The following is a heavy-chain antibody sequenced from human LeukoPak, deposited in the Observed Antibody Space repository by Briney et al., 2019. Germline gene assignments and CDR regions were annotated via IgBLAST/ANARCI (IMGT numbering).Heavy chain of an antibody. V-gene: IGHV4-34*01. Sequence: PSETLSLTCAVYGGSFSGYYWSWIRQPPGKGLEWIGEINHSGSTNYNPPLKSRVTISVDTSKNQFSLKLSSVTAADTAVYYCARGRSSSSSGWFDPWGQGTLVTVSS. CDR1: GGSFSGYY. D-gene: IGHD6-6*01. CDR2: INHSGST. J-gene: IGHJ5*02. CDR3: ARGRSSSSSGWFDP.